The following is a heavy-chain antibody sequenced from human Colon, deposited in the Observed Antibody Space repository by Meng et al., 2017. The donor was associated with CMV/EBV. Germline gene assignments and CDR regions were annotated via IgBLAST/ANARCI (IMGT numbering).Heavy chain of an antibody. CDR2: INPNSGGR. CDR3: ARGDLARLFSYYYDMDV. D-gene: IGHD3-22*01. CDR1: GYTFSDHY. Sequence: ASVKVSCKASGYTFSDHYIHWVRQAPGQGLEWMGWINPNSGGRNFAQQFQGRVSMTRDTSINTVYMELTGLTSDDTAVYYCARGDLARLFSYYYDMDVWGQGTTV. V-gene: IGHV1-2*02. J-gene: IGHJ6*02.